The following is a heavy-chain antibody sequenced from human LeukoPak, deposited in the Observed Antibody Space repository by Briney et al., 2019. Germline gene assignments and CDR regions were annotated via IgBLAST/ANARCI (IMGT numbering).Heavy chain of an antibody. CDR3: AKDRVPDSAWTFDM. CDR2: MYGDGKKT. CDR1: GFTFNTYT. J-gene: IGHJ3*02. D-gene: IGHD3-10*01. V-gene: IGHV3-23*05. Sequence: GGSLRLSCATSGFTFNTYTLTWVRQAPGKGLEWLSSMYGDGKKTFYADSVKGRFTISRDNSRRTLYLQMNGLRVEDTALYYCAKDRVPDSAWTFDMWGQGTMVTV.